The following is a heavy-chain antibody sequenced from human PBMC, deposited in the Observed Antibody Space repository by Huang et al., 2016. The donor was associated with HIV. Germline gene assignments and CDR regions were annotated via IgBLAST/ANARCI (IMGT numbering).Heavy chain of an antibody. J-gene: IGHJ6*03. D-gene: IGHD4-17*01. Sequence: QLQLQESGPGLVKPSETLSLTCTVSGGSISSSSYDWGWIRQSPGKGLEWIGSIYYIGNGYYNPSLKSRVTMSVDRSSNQFSLKMHSVTAADTAVYYCASRTTVTTTSNYHYFYMDVWGKGTTVIVSS. CDR3: ASRTTVTTTSNYHYFYMDV. CDR2: IYYIGNG. CDR1: GGSISSSSYD. V-gene: IGHV4-39*01.